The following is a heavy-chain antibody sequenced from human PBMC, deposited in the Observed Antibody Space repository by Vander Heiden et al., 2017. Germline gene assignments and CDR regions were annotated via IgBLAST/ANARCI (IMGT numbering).Heavy chain of an antibody. CDR1: GSPCSNYA. D-gene: IGHD6-13*01. CDR3: ASAASYSSSWNWGYYYYGMDV. Sequence: QVQFVEPRRGADQPGRSLRLSCAAPGSPCSNYATHRFRQAPGKGLEWVAVISSDGSNKYYADSVKGRFTISRDNSKNTLYLQMNSLRAEDTAMYYCASAASYSSSWNWGYYYYGMDVWGQGTTVTVSS. CDR2: ISSDGSNK. J-gene: IGHJ6*02. V-gene: IGHV3-30-3*01.